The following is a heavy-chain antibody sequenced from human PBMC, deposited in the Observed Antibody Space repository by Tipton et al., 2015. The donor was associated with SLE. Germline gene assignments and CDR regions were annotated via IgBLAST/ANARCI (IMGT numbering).Heavy chain of an antibody. V-gene: IGHV3-20*04. D-gene: IGHD3-3*02. Sequence: SLRLSCAVSGFTFRTYAMSWVRQAPGKGLEWVSGINWNGGSTGYADSVKGRFTISRDNAKNSLYLQMNSLRAEDTALYYCARTKYHFWSGIGDIWGQGTMVTVSS. J-gene: IGHJ3*02. CDR2: INWNGGST. CDR1: GFTFRTYA. CDR3: ARTKYHFWSGIGDI.